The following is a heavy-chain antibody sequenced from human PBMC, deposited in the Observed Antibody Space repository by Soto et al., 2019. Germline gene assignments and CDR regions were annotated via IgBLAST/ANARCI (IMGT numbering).Heavy chain of an antibody. V-gene: IGHV4-39*01. Sequence: SETLFLTCTVSGGSISSSSYYWGWIRQPPGKGLEWIGSIYYSGSTYYNPSLKSRVTISVDTSKNQFSLKLSSVTAADTAVYYCARHITGYCSSTSCYKNYYYYMDVWGKGTTVTVSS. CDR3: ARHITGYCSSTSCYKNYYYYMDV. CDR2: IYYSGST. J-gene: IGHJ6*03. CDR1: GGSISSSSYY. D-gene: IGHD2-2*02.